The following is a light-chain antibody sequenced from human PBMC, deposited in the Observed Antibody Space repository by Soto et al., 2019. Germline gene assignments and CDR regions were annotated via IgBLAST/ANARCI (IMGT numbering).Light chain of an antibody. Sequence: ETVLTQSPGTLSLSPGERATLSCRASQSVWSSLLAWYQHKPGQTPRLLIYGASSRATGIPDRFSGSGSGTDFTLTISRLEPEDFAVYYCQQYGSPWTFGQGTKAEIK. J-gene: IGKJ1*01. CDR1: QSVWSSL. CDR2: GAS. V-gene: IGKV3-20*01. CDR3: QQYGSPWT.